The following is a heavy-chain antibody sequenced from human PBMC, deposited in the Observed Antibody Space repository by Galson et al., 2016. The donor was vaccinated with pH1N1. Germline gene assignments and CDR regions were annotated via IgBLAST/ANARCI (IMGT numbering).Heavy chain of an antibody. CDR2: ISRDGLQT. CDR3: VRDVTGPSYDY. CDR1: GFPFYIYW. V-gene: IGHV3-7*01. J-gene: IGHJ4*02. Sequence: SLRLSCATSGFPFYIYWMSWIRQAPGKGLEWVATISRDGLQTYYVDSVRGRFTISRDNARNTIYSQMDSLRVDDTALFYCVRDVTGPSYDYWGQGTLVTVSS.